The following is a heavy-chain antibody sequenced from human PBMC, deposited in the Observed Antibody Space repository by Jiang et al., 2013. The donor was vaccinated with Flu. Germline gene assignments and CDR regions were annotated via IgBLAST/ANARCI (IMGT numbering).Heavy chain of an antibody. D-gene: IGHD3-16*01. CDR1: GGSISSGSYY. Sequence: GLVKPSQTLSLTCTVSGGSISSGSYYWSWIRQPAGKGLEWIGRIYTSGSTNYNPSLKSRVTISVDTSKNQFSLKLSSVTAADTAVYYCARDTGDRQGDWFDPWGQGTLVTVSS. CDR2: IYTSGST. J-gene: IGHJ5*02. V-gene: IGHV4-61*02. CDR3: ARDTGDRQGDWFDP.